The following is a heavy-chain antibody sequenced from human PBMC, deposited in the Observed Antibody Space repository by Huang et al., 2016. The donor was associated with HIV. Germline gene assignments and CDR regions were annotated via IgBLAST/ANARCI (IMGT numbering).Heavy chain of an antibody. D-gene: IGHD6-13*01. V-gene: IGHV4-39*01. CDR3: ASQHIGAAATWF. Sequence: QLQLQESGPGQVKPSETLSLTCTVSGDFISSTNYYWGWIRQSPGKGLEWVGSVYQRRSTNYNPSLKSRVTLSVDTSRNQCSLRLNSVTAADTAVYYCASQHIGAAATWFWGRGTQVAVSS. CDR1: GDFISSTNYY. J-gene: IGHJ4*02. CDR2: VYQRRST.